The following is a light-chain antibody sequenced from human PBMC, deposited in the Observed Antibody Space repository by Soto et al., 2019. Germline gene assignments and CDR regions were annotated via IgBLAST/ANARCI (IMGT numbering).Light chain of an antibody. Sequence: EIVLTQSPGTLSVSAGERATLSCRASQTISSNYLAWYQQKPGQAPSLLIYGTSSSATGIPDRFSGSGSGSNFTLTISRLEPEDSSIYYCHQYVSLTFGHGTKVEIK. CDR1: QTISSNY. J-gene: IGKJ1*01. CDR3: HQYVSLT. CDR2: GTS. V-gene: IGKV3-20*01.